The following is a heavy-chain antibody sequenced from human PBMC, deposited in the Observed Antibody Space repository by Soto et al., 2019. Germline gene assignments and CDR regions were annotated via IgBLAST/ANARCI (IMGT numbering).Heavy chain of an antibody. CDR3: AKESPGSFYVTVDS. CDR2: IASDGTTK. Sequence: QVQLVESGGGVVQPGRSLRLSCAAFGFTFSNYGMHWVRQAPGKGLEWVAVIASDGTTKLYADSVKGRFTISRDISKDTLYLEMNSLRGEDTAVYYCAKESPGSFYVTVDSWGQGALVTVSS. CDR1: GFTFSNYG. J-gene: IGHJ4*02. V-gene: IGHV3-30*18. D-gene: IGHD3-16*02.